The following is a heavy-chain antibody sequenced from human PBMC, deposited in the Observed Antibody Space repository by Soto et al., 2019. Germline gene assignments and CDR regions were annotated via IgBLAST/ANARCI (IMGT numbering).Heavy chain of an antibody. J-gene: IGHJ4*02. CDR3: ARGVSAGVDY. D-gene: IGHD1-26*01. CDR2: MQPSTGRT. Sequence: ASVKVSCKASGYSFTSLDINWVRQTAGQGLEWMGWMQPSTGRTGYAQKFQGRVTMTRDTSINTAYMELTTLTSDDTSFYYCARGVSAGVDYWGQGTLVTVSS. V-gene: IGHV1-8*01. CDR1: GYSFTSLD.